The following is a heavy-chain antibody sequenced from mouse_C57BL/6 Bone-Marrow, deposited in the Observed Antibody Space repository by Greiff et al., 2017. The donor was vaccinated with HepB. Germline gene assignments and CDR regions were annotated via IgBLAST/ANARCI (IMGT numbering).Heavy chain of an antibody. CDR3: ARDPSYYAMDY. Sequence: DVQLVESGGGLVKPGGSLKLSCAASGFTFSSYAMSWVRQTPEKRLEWVATISDGGSYTYYPDNVKGRFTISRDNAKNNLYLQMSHLKSEDTAMYYCARDPSYYAMDYWGQGTSVTVSS. D-gene: IGHD2-10*02. CDR2: ISDGGSYT. CDR1: GFTFSSYA. V-gene: IGHV5-4*01. J-gene: IGHJ4*01.